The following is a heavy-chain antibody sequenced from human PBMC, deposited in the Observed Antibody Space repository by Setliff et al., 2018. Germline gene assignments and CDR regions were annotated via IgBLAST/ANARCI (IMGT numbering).Heavy chain of an antibody. V-gene: IGHV3-15*01. J-gene: IGHJ5*02. Sequence: GGSLRLSCEASGFIFSMYKMSWVRQAPGKGLEWVGRIKSKTDGGTTDYAAPVKGRFTIARDDSKNTLYLQMNSLKTEDTAVYYCVKLVPQAISSDPWGQGTLVTVSS. CDR1: GFIFSMYK. D-gene: IGHD3-10*01. CDR3: VKLVPQAISSDP. CDR2: IKSKTDGGTT.